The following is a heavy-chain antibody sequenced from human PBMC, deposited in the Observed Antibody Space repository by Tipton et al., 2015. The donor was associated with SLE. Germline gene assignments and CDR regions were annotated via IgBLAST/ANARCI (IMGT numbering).Heavy chain of an antibody. V-gene: IGHV3-74*01. CDR2: INSDGSKT. CDR3: ARDTSSCPDF. CDR1: GFTFSSYW. Sequence: SLRLSCAASGFTFSSYWMHWVRQAPGKGLVWVSRINSDGSKTRYADSVKGRFTISRDDSKNTLFLQMNSLRPDDTAVYYCARDTSSCPDFWGQGTLVTVSS. D-gene: IGHD6-13*01. J-gene: IGHJ4*02.